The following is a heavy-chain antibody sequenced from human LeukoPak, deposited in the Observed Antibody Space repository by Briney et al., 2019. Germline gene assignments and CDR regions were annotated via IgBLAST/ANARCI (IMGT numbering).Heavy chain of an antibody. CDR1: GFTFSSYG. CDR2: ISYDGSNK. V-gene: IGHV3-30*18. Sequence: GGSLRLSCAASGFTFSSYGMHWVRRAPGKGPEWVAVISYDGSNKYYADSVKGRFTISRDNSKNTLYLQMNSLRAEDTAVYYCAKTPSYSSGLGIHAFDIWGQGTMVTVSS. CDR3: AKTPSYSSGLGIHAFDI. J-gene: IGHJ3*02. D-gene: IGHD6-19*01.